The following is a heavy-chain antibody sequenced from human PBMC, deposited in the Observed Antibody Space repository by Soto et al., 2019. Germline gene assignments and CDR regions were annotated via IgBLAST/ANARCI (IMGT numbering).Heavy chain of an antibody. CDR2: ISAYNGNT. CDR3: SRLSGCGGGSCYLPDY. Sequence: QVQLVQSGAEVKKPGASVKVSCKASGYTFTSCGIGWVRQAPGQGLEWMGWISAYNGNTIYPQEFQGRVTMTTDTSTSTAYMELGTLRSDDTAMYYCSRLSGCGGGSCYLPDYWGQGTLVTVSS. D-gene: IGHD2-15*01. V-gene: IGHV1-18*01. J-gene: IGHJ4*02. CDR1: GYTFTSCG.